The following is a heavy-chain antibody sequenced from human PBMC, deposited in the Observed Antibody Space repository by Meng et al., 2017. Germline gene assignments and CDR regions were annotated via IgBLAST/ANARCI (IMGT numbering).Heavy chain of an antibody. CDR3: ARDGRSWD. D-gene: IGHD7-27*01. Sequence: QLQLQESGPGLVNPSETLSLTFTVSGGSISSSSYYWGWIRQPPGKGLEWIGSIYYSGSTYYNPSLKSRVTISVDTSKNQFSLKLSSVTAADTAVYYCARDGRSWDWGQGTLVTVSS. CDR1: GGSISSSSYY. J-gene: IGHJ4*02. V-gene: IGHV4-39*07. CDR2: IYYSGST.